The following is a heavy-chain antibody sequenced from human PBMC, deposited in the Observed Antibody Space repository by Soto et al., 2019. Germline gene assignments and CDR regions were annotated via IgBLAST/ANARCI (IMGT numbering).Heavy chain of an antibody. Sequence: PGGSLRLSCAASGFTFSSYAMSWVRQAPGKGLEWVSAISGSGGSTYYADSVKGRFTISRDNSKNTLYLQMNSLRAEDTAVYYCAKSGFGSKYYYDSTSISDYWGQGTLVTVSS. J-gene: IGHJ4*02. CDR3: AKSGFGSKYYYDSTSISDY. D-gene: IGHD3-22*01. CDR1: GFTFSSYA. V-gene: IGHV3-23*01. CDR2: ISGSGGST.